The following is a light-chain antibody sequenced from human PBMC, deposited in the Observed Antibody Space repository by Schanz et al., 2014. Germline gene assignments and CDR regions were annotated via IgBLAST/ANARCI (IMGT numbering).Light chain of an antibody. J-gene: IGLJ1*01. CDR2: DVT. CDR3: CSYAGSPYV. CDR1: SSDVGNYNY. Sequence: QSVLTQPASVSGSPGQSITISCTGTSSDVGNYNYVSWYRHHPGKAPKLIIFDVTSRPSGVSNRFSGSKSGNTASLTISGLQAEDDADYYCCSYAGSPYVFGTGTKLTVL. V-gene: IGLV2-14*03.